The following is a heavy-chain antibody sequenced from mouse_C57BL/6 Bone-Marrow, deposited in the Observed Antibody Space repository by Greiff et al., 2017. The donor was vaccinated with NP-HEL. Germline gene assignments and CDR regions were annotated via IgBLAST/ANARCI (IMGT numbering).Heavy chain of an antibody. J-gene: IGHJ2*01. D-gene: IGHD1-1*01. CDR2: ISSGSSTI. Sequence: EVQVVESGGGLVKPGGSLKLSCAASGFTFSDYGMHWVRQAPEKGLEWVAYISSGSSTIYYADTVKGRFTISRDNAKNTLFLQMTSLRSDDTAMYYCARVYYGSSYPYYFDYWGQGTTLTVSS. CDR3: ARVYYGSSYPYYFDY. V-gene: IGHV5-17*01. CDR1: GFTFSDYG.